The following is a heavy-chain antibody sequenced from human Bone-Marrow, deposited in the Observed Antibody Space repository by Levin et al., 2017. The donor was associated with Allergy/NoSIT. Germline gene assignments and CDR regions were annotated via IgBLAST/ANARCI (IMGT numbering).Heavy chain of an antibody. CDR2: IYDSGTT. CDR1: GGSISSGGYY. J-gene: IGHJ4*02. V-gene: IGHV4-31*03. Sequence: SETLSLTCTVSGGSISSGGYYWNWIRQYPGKGLEWIGYIYDSGTTYYNPSLKSRVTISVDTSKNQFSLKLSSVTAADTAVYYCARAGDYYGPLRRYFDYGGLGTLVTVSS. D-gene: IGHD3-10*01. CDR3: ARAGDYYGPLRRYFDY.